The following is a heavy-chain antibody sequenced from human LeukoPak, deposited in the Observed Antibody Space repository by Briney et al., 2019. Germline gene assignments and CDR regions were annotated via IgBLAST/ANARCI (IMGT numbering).Heavy chain of an antibody. Sequence: GGSLRLSCAASGFTFSRYWMSWVRQAPGAGLEYVSAISSNGGRTYYANSVKGRFTISRDNSRNTLYLQMGSLRAEDMAVYYCATYYYDSGGFHFHHWGQGTLVTVSS. CDR3: ATYYYDSGGFHFHH. V-gene: IGHV3-64*01. J-gene: IGHJ1*01. CDR1: GFTFSRYW. CDR2: ISSNGGRT. D-gene: IGHD3-22*01.